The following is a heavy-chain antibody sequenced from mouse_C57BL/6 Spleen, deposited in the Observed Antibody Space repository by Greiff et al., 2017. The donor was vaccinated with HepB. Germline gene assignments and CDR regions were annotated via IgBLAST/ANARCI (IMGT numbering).Heavy chain of an antibody. D-gene: IGHD1-2*01. J-gene: IGHJ2*01. CDR3: ARSYGQAFDY. CDR1: GYTFTSYW. Sequence: QVQLQQPGAELVMPGASVKLSCKASGYTFTSYWMHWVKQRPGQCLEWIGEIDPSDSYTNYNQKFKGKSTLTVDKSSSTAYMQLSSLTSEDSAVYYCARSYGQAFDYWGQGTTLTVSS. CDR2: IDPSDSYT. V-gene: IGHV1-69*01.